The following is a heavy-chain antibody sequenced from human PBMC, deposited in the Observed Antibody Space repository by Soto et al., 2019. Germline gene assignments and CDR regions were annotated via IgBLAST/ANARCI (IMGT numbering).Heavy chain of an antibody. Sequence: VQLLESGGGLVQPGGSLRLACTASGFTFNHYAMSWVRPAPGKGLEWVSAVSGRGGSTKYADSVKGRFIISRDNPNSTLYLQMDSLRGEDTAVYYCAKDSPVTTSLYFYYYGFDVWGQGTTVTVSS. D-gene: IGHD4-17*01. V-gene: IGHV3-23*01. CDR2: VSGRGGST. CDR1: GFTFNHYA. J-gene: IGHJ6*02. CDR3: AKDSPVTTSLYFYYYGFDV.